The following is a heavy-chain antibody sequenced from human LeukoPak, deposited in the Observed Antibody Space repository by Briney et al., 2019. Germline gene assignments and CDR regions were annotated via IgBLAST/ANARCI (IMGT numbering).Heavy chain of an antibody. CDR1: GGSISSYY. J-gene: IGHJ6*02. D-gene: IGHD1-7*01. Sequence: SETLSLTCTVSGGSISSYYWSWIRQLPGKGLEWIGYIYYSGSTNYNPSLKSRVTISVDTSKNQFSLKLSSVTAADTAVYYCARDNWNYGSSMDVWGQGTTVTVSS. CDR3: ARDNWNYGSSMDV. V-gene: IGHV4-59*01. CDR2: IYYSGST.